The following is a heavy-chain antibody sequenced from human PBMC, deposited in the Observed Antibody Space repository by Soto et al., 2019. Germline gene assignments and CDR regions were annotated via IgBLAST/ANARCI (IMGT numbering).Heavy chain of an antibody. D-gene: IGHD6-13*01. CDR1: GYTFTSHS. CDR2: ISTYNGNT. V-gene: IGHV1-18*04. CDR3: ARDQTAAGTVDY. Sequence: QVQLVQSGAEVKKPGASVKVSCKASGYTFTSHSISWVRQAPGQGLERMGWISTYNGNTNYAQKLQGRVTMTTDTSTRTAYKELRSLRSDNTAVYYCARDQTAAGTVDYWGQGTLVTVSS. J-gene: IGHJ4*02.